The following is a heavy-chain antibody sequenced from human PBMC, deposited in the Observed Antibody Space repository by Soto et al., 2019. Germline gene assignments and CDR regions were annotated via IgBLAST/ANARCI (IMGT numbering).Heavy chain of an antibody. CDR1: GFTFSNYA. V-gene: IGHV3-23*01. CDR3: ARSTVFDAYNSIPEN. Sequence: GGSLRLSCEASGFTFSNYAMNWVRQAPGKGLEWVSVINGGGGSTYYADSVKGRFTISRDNSKDTLYLQMNSLRAGDTAVYYCARSTVFDAYNSIPENWGQGTLVTVSS. D-gene: IGHD4-4*01. CDR2: INGGGGST. J-gene: IGHJ4*02.